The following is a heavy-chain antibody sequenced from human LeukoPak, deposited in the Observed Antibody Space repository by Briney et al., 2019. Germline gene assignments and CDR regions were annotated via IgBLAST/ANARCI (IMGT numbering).Heavy chain of an antibody. D-gene: IGHD6-19*01. V-gene: IGHV3-21*01. CDR1: GFTFSSYS. J-gene: IGHJ4*02. CDR2: ISSSSSYI. CDR3: ARVSSSGWFLDY. Sequence: GGFLRLSCAASGFTFSSYSMNWVRQAPGKGLEWVSSISSSSSYIYYADSVKGRFTISRDNAKNSLYLQMNSLRAEDTAVYYCARVSSSGWFLDYWGQGTLVTVSS.